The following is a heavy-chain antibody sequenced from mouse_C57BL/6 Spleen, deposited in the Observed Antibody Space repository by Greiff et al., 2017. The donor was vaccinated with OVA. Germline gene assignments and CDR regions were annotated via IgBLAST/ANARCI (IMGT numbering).Heavy chain of an antibody. CDR1: GYTFTSYW. Sequence: VQLQQPGAELVKPGASVKMSCKASGYTFTSYWITWVKQRPGQGLEWIGDIYPGSGSTNYNEKFKSKATLTVDTSSSTAYLQLSSLTAEDSAVYYCARDSNYFDYWGQGTTLTVSS. CDR3: ARDSNYFDY. V-gene: IGHV1-55*01. CDR2: IYPGSGST. J-gene: IGHJ2*01. D-gene: IGHD2-5*01.